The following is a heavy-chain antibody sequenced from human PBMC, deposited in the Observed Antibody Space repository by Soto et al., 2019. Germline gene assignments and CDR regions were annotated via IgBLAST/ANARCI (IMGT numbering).Heavy chain of an antibody. D-gene: IGHD2-2*01. CDR3: AGRAVPAAFGF. CDR2: INRSGST. CDR1: GSSFCCYY. V-gene: IGHV4-34*01. J-gene: IGHJ4*02. Sequence: PSETLFLTTAFYGSSFCCYYLTWLRPPPGKGLEWIGEINRSGSTNYNPSLKSRVAISIDTSKNQFSLTLTPVTAAYTALYYCAGRAVPAAFGFWGQGHLVTVSS.